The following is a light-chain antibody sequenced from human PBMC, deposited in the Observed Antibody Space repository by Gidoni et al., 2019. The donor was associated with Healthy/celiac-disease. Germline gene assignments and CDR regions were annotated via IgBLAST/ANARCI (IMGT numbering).Light chain of an antibody. CDR3: QQYNTYSSWT. CDR1: QSIRIW. V-gene: IGKV1-5*03. Sequence: DIQMTQSPSTLSASVGDRVTITCRASQSIRIWLAWYQQQPGKAPKLLIYKASSLESGVPSSFSGSGSGTEFTLTISSLQPDDFATYYCQQYNTYSSWTFGQGTKVEIK. CDR2: KAS. J-gene: IGKJ1*01.